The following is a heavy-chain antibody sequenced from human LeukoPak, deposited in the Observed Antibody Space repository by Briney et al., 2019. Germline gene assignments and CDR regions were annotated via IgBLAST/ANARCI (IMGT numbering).Heavy chain of an antibody. V-gene: IGHV4-61*02. CDR2: IYTSGST. CDR3: AGVTTGGYYNC. J-gene: IGHJ4*02. CDR1: GGSISSGSYY. D-gene: IGHD3-22*01. Sequence: SETLSLTCSVSGGSISSGSYYWSWIRQPAGKGLEWIGRIYTSGSTNYNPSLKSRVTMSFDASNNQFFLRLSSVTAADTAVYYCAGVTTGGYYNCWGQGTLVTVSP.